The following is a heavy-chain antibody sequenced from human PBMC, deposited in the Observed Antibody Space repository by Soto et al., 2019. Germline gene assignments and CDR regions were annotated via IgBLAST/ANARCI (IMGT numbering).Heavy chain of an antibody. Sequence: QVQLVQSGAEVKKPGSSVKVSCKASGGTFSSYAISWVRQAPGQGLEWMGGIIPIFGTANYAQKFQGRVTITADESTSTAYMERSRLRSEETAMYYWGRGESIASCWFDYWGQGTLVTVSS. D-gene: IGHD6-6*01. CDR1: GGTFSSYA. CDR3: GRGESIASCWFDY. J-gene: IGHJ4*02. CDR2: IIPIFGTA. V-gene: IGHV1-69*12.